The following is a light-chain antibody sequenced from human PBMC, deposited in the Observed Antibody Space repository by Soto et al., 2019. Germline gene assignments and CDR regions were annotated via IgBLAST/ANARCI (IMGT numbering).Light chain of an antibody. CDR3: SSYTSSSTLEGV. Sequence: QSALTQPASVSGSPGQSITISCTGTSSDVGGYNYVSWYQQHSGKAPKLMIYEVSNRPSGVSNRFSGSKSGNTASLTISGLQAEDEADYYCSSYTSSSTLEGVFGTGTKVTVL. CDR1: SSDVGGYNY. V-gene: IGLV2-14*01. CDR2: EVS. J-gene: IGLJ1*01.